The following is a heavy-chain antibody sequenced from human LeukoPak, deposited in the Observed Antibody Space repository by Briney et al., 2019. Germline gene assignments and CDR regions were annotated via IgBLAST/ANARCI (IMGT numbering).Heavy chain of an antibody. Sequence: PGGSLRLSCAASGFTLSDYNMNWVRQAPGRGLEWVSSISSSSSFIYYADSVKGRFTISRDNAKNALYLQMNSLRAEDTAVYYCAKTYYYGSYQYMDVWGKGTTVTVSS. D-gene: IGHD3-10*01. CDR3: AKTYYYGSYQYMDV. CDR2: ISSSSSFI. J-gene: IGHJ6*03. CDR1: GFTLSDYN. V-gene: IGHV3-21*04.